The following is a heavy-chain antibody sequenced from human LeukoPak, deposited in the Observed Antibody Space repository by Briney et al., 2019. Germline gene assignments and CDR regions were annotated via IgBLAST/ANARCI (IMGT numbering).Heavy chain of an antibody. CDR3: ARGSHRIEYRRSAAFDP. CDR2: LYSGGST. V-gene: IGHV3-53*05. CDR1: GFTESSNH. D-gene: IGHD6-6*01. J-gene: IGHJ5*02. Sequence: GGSVRLYCAASGFTESSNHMSWVRPAPGEGLEWVADLYSGGSTYDEDSVKGRFTITRDNSKNTLYLQRNSLRADDTAVYYCARGSHRIEYRRSAAFDPWGQGTLVTVSS.